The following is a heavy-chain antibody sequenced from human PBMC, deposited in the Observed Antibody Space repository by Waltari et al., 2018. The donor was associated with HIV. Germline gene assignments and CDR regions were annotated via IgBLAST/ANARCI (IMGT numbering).Heavy chain of an antibody. CDR2: MGTTPTAR. D-gene: IGHD3-9*01. Sequence: SGGGSIQPGGSLRLSCVASGFSLSSYSVNCLRQTPGKALEWVSYMGTTPTARYYEDSVRDRFTVFADKTKQSVYLQISNLQDEDSAVYYCARGLSYFDGKPLPWYLDLWGRGSRVTVAS. J-gene: IGHJ2*01. CDR1: GFSLSSYS. V-gene: IGHV3-48*02. CDR3: ARGLSYFDGKPLPWYLDL.